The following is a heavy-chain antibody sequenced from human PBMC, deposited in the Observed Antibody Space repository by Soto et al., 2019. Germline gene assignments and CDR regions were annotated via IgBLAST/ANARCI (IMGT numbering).Heavy chain of an antibody. V-gene: IGHV3-30*18. CDR3: AKVGSPGIAAADYYYYYGMDV. CDR2: ISYDGSNK. D-gene: IGHD6-13*01. CDR1: GFTFSSYG. Sequence: PGGSLRLSCAASGFTFSSYGMHWVRQAPGRGLEWVAVISYDGSNKYYADSVKGRFTISRDNSKNTLYLQMNSLRAEDTAVYYCAKVGSPGIAAADYYYYYGMDVWGQGTTVTVSS. J-gene: IGHJ6*02.